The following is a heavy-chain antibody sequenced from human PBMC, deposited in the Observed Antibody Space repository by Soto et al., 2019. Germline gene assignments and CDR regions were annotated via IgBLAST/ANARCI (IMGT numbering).Heavy chain of an antibody. Sequence: GGSLRLSCTCFGFTFGDYAISWSRQAPGKGLEWVGVIRSKAYGETTDYGASVKGRFTILRDDSKSIAYLQLNSLQSEDTGVYYCTRYTYTSRYSYFGMDVWGHGTAVTVSS. CDR2: IRSKAYGETT. CDR1: GFTFGDYA. D-gene: IGHD2-2*01. V-gene: IGHV3-49*03. J-gene: IGHJ6*02. CDR3: TRYTYTSRYSYFGMDV.